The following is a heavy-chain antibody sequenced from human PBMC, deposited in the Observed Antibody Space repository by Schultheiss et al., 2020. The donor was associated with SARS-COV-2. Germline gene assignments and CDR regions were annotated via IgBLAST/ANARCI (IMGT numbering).Heavy chain of an antibody. D-gene: IGHD2-2*01. CDR1: GYTFTSYG. CDR3: ARDHGFGIVVVPAEKYYMDV. Sequence: ASVKVSCKASGYTFTSYGISWVRQAPGQGLEWMGWISAYNGNTNYAQKLQGRVTMTTDTSTSTAYMELRSLRSDDTAVYYCARDHGFGIVVVPAEKYYMDVWGKGTTVTVSS. J-gene: IGHJ6*03. V-gene: IGHV1-18*01. CDR2: ISAYNGNT.